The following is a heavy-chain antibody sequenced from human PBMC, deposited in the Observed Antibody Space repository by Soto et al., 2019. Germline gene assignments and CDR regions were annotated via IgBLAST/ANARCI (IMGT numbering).Heavy chain of an antibody. Sequence: QVQLVESGGGVVQPGRSLRLSCAASGFTFSSYGMHWVRQAPGKGLEWVALIWHDGSNKYYAESVKGRFTVSRDNSKNTLYLQMNSLRAEDTAVYYCTRERVDQYYFDYWGQGTLVTVSS. CDR3: TRERVDQYYFDY. V-gene: IGHV3-33*01. J-gene: IGHJ4*02. D-gene: IGHD2-2*01. CDR1: GFTFSSYG. CDR2: IWHDGSNK.